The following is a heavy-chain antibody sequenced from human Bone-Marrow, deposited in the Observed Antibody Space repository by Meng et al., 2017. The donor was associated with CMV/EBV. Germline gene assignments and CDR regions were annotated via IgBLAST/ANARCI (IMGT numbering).Heavy chain of an antibody. CDR2: INYSGST. Sequence: SEPLSLTCTVSGGSISSGGYYWSWIRQHPGKGLEWIGYINYSGSTYYNPSLKSRVTISVDTSKNQFSLKLSSVTAADTAVYYCAREQQQLVRGGWFDPWGQGTLVTVSS. V-gene: IGHV4-31*03. CDR1: GGSISSGGYY. D-gene: IGHD6-13*01. J-gene: IGHJ5*02. CDR3: AREQQQLVRGGWFDP.